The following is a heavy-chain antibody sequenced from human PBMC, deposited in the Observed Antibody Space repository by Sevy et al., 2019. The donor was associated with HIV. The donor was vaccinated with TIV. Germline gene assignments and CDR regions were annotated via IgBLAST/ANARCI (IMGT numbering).Heavy chain of an antibody. CDR1: RFTFSSYG. Sequence: GGSLRLSCAASRFTFSSYGMHWVRQAPGKGLEWVAVIWYDGTNKEYVDSVKGRFTISRDNSKNTLYLQMSSLRADDTAVYYCARERLAVAGIGYYFDYWGQGTLVTVSS. D-gene: IGHD6-19*01. CDR2: IWYDGTNK. J-gene: IGHJ4*02. CDR3: ARERLAVAGIGYYFDY. V-gene: IGHV3-33*01.